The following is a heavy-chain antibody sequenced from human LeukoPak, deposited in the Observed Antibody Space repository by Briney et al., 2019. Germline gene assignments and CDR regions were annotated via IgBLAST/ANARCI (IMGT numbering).Heavy chain of an antibody. Sequence: GASVKVSCKASGGTFSSYAISRVRQAPGQGLEWMGGIIPIFGTANYAQKFQGRVTITADKSTSTAYMELSSLRSEDTAVYYCATVVPAAMPDYGMDVWGKGTTVTVSS. J-gene: IGHJ6*04. V-gene: IGHV1-69*06. CDR3: ATVVPAAMPDYGMDV. CDR2: IIPIFGTA. CDR1: GGTFSSYA. D-gene: IGHD2-2*01.